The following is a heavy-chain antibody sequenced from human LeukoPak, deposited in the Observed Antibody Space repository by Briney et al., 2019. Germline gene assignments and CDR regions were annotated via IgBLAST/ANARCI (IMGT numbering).Heavy chain of an antibody. Sequence: GGSLRLSCAASEFTFSSYAMSWVRQAPGKGLEWVSAIGGSGGSTYYAESMKGRFTISRDNSKNTLYLQMNSLRAEDTAVYYCAKDRQLWSYWGQGTLVTVSS. CDR3: AKDRQLWSY. CDR1: EFTFSSYA. D-gene: IGHD5-18*01. V-gene: IGHV3-23*01. CDR2: IGGSGGST. J-gene: IGHJ4*02.